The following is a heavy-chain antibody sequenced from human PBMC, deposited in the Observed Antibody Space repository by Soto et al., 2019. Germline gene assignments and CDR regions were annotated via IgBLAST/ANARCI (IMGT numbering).Heavy chain of an antibody. CDR1: GFSFSSYW. CDR3: ARGGRGGLSY. J-gene: IGHJ4*02. CDR2: IKQDGSDR. Sequence: EVQLVESGGGLVQPGGSLRLSCVASGFSFSSYWMTWVRQTPGRGLEWVANIKQDGSDRYYVASVKGRFTISRDNAKKSLYLQMKSRRDEDTAVYYCARGGRGGLSYWGRGTLVTVSS. V-gene: IGHV3-7*01. D-gene: IGHD3-10*01.